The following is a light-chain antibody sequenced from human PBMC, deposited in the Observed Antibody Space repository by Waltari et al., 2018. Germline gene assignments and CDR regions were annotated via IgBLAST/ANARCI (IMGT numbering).Light chain of an antibody. Sequence: IHMTHSPSSLSAALGDSVTITCRPSQSISNFLNWYQQKPGKAPQLLISSTSTLQSGVPSRFSGSESGTDFTLTITTLQPEDFATYYCQQTYTLPRTFGQGTKLEI. J-gene: IGKJ1*01. CDR3: QQTYTLPRT. CDR2: STS. V-gene: IGKV1-39*01. CDR1: QSISNF.